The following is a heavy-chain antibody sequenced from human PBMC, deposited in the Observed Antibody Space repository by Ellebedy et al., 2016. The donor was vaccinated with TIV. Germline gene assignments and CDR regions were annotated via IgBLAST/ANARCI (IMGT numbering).Heavy chain of an antibody. V-gene: IGHV3-7*01. CDR1: GFTFSSYW. CDR3: ARGQTLGNGDYLDY. Sequence: GESLKISCAASGFTFSSYWMAWVRQAPGKGLEWVANIKHDGSEKYHVDSVRGRFTISRDNSKNTLYLQMNSLRAEDTDVYFCARGQTLGNGDYLDYWGQGTLVTVSS. D-gene: IGHD4-17*01. J-gene: IGHJ4*02. CDR2: IKHDGSEK.